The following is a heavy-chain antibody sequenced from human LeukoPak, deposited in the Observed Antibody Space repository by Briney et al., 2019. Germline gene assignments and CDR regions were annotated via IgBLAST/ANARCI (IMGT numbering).Heavy chain of an antibody. CDR3: ARDHSSSGWFDP. V-gene: IGHV4-59*01. J-gene: IGHJ5*02. CDR2: IYYSGST. CDR1: GGSISSYY. D-gene: IGHD6-6*01. Sequence: SETLSLTCTVSGGSISSYYWSWIRQPPGKGLEWIGYIYYSGSTNYNPSLKSRVTISVDTSKNQFSLELSSVTAADTAVYYCARDHSSSGWFDPWGQGTLVTVSS.